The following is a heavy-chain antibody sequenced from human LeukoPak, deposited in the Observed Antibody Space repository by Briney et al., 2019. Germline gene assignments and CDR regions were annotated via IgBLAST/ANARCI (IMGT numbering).Heavy chain of an antibody. D-gene: IGHD5-12*01. CDR2: ISEDGSHK. Sequence: GGSLRLSCAASGFTFSMYAMHWVREAPGKGLEWVADISEDGSHKYYADSVKGRFIISRDNYKNTLYLQINSLRAEDTALYSCAYDSGNYYFGYWGQGTLVTASS. CDR3: AYDSGNYYFGY. J-gene: IGHJ4*02. V-gene: IGHV3-30*04. CDR1: GFTFSMYA.